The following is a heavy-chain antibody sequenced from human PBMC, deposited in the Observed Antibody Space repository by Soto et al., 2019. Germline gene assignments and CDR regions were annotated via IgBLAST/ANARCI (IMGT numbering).Heavy chain of an antibody. CDR3: AKGSSSWYEVPLDY. CDR1: GFTFDDYA. V-gene: IGHV3-9*01. CDR2: INWNSDTI. D-gene: IGHD6-13*01. Sequence: EVQLVESGGGLVQPGRSQRLSCTASGFTFDDYAMHWVRQAPGKGLEWVSGINWNSDTIGYADSVKGRFTISRDTAKKSLFLQMNSLRTEDTALYYCAKGSSSWYEVPLDYWGQGTLVTVSS. J-gene: IGHJ4*02.